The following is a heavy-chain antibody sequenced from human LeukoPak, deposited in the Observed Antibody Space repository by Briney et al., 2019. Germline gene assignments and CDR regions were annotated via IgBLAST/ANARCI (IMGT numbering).Heavy chain of an antibody. CDR1: GFTFDDYA. D-gene: IGHD6-19*01. CDR3: AKSTVGAVAGYFDY. V-gene: IGHV3-9*01. CDR2: ISWNSGSI. J-gene: IGHJ4*02. Sequence: GGSLRLSCAAPGFTFDDYAMHWVRQAPGKGLEWVSGISWNSGSIGYADSVKGRFTISRDNSKNTLYLQMNSLRAEDTAVYYCAKSTVGAVAGYFDYWGQGTLVTVSS.